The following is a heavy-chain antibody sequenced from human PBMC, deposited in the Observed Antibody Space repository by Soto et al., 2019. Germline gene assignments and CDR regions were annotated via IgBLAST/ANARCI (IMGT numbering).Heavy chain of an antibody. J-gene: IGHJ4*02. CDR3: ARSGRTIFGVDGGTFDY. Sequence: EVQLLESGGGLVQPGGSLRLSCAASGFTFSSYAMSWVRQAPGKGLEWVSAISGSGGSTYYADSVKGRFTISRDNSKNTLYLQMNSLRAEDTAVYYCARSGRTIFGVDGGTFDYWGQGTLVTVSS. D-gene: IGHD3-3*01. CDR2: ISGSGGST. CDR1: GFTFSSYA. V-gene: IGHV3-23*01.